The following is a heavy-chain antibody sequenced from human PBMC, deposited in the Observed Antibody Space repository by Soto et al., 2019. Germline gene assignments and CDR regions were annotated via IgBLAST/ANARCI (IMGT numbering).Heavy chain of an antibody. J-gene: IGHJ4*02. CDR1: GFTFNNKW. CDR2: IDGYSTTT. CDR3: ARGGAMGVDY. Sequence: EVQLVESGGGLVQPGGSLRLSCTASGFTFNNKWMHWVRQAPGKGLVWVSRIDGYSTTTNYADSVKGRFTISRDNAKNTVFLQVNSLTDEDTAVYYCARGGAMGVDYWGQGTLVTVSS. V-gene: IGHV3-74*01. D-gene: IGHD1-26*01.